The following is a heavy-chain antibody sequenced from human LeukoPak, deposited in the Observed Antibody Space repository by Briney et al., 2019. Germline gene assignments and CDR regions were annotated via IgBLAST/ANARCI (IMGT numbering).Heavy chain of an antibody. D-gene: IGHD3-16*01. CDR1: GFTFSSYW. CDR2: IKQDGSEK. J-gene: IGHJ4*02. CDR3: ASNYPYVWGTLTNN. Sequence: PGGSLRLSCAASGFTFSSYWMSWVRQAPGKGLEWVANIKQDGSEKYYVDSVKGRFTISRDNAKNSLYLQMNSLRVEDTAVYYCASNYPYVWGTLTNNWGQGTLVTVSS. V-gene: IGHV3-7*01.